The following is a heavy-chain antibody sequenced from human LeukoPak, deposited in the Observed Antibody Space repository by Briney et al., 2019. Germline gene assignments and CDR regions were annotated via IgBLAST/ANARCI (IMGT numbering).Heavy chain of an antibody. D-gene: IGHD3-22*01. CDR2: ISYDGTKT. V-gene: IGHV3-30*09. CDR3: AKDGSVMVNPTYYFDH. Sequence: PGGSLRLSRTASGFTFSNSAMHWVRQAPGKGLEWVAIISYDGTKTFYADSVKGRFAISRDSPGNMLYLQMNSLRAEDTAVYYCAKDGSVMVNPTYYFDHWGQGVLVTVSS. CDR1: GFTFSNSA. J-gene: IGHJ1*01.